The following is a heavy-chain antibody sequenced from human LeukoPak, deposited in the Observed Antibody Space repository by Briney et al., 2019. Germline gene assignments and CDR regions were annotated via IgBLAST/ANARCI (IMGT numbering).Heavy chain of an antibody. Sequence: GTSLRLSCAASGFAFRSYAMHWVRQAPGKGLEWVSSISSSSSYIYYADSVKGRFTISRDNAKNSLYLQMNSLRAEDTAVYYCARVRDYDFWSGYRSYYFDYWGQGTLVTVSS. CDR1: GFAFRSYA. CDR3: ARVRDYDFWSGYRSYYFDY. V-gene: IGHV3-21*01. J-gene: IGHJ4*02. CDR2: ISSSSSYI. D-gene: IGHD3-3*01.